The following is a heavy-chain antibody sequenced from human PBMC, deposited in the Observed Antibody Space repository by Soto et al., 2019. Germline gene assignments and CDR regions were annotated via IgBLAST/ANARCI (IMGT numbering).Heavy chain of an antibody. D-gene: IGHD6-19*01. J-gene: IGHJ4*02. CDR1: GYSFRSYG. Sequence: ASVKVSCKASGYSFRSYGINWVRQAPGQGLECIGWVSGYNYNTKYAQKLQGRITVTTDTSTNTAYMELRSLRSDDTAVYYCGRSSSMLGAGWSDYWGRGTLVTVSS. CDR2: VSGYNYNT. V-gene: IGHV1-18*01. CDR3: GRSSSMLGAGWSDY.